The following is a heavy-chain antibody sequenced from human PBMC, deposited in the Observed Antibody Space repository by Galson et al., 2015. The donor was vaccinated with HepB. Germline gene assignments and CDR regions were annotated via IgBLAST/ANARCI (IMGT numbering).Heavy chain of an antibody. D-gene: IGHD3-3*01. J-gene: IGHJ6*02. CDR3: AKDRIESYDLTLSMDV. CDR1: GFTFSSYG. V-gene: IGHV3-30*18. CDR2: ISYDGSNK. Sequence: SLRLSCAASGFTFSSYGMHWVRQAPGKGLEWVAVISYDGSNKYYADSVKGRFTIYRDNSKNTMYLQMNSLRAEDTAVYYCAKDRIESYDLTLSMDVWGQGNPGHRLL.